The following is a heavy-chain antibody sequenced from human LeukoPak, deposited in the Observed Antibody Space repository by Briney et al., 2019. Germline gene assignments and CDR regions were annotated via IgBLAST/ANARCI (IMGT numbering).Heavy chain of an antibody. J-gene: IGHJ5*02. CDR3: ARDNQITMVRGVIPFNWFDP. V-gene: IGHV1-69*01. CDR1: GGTFSSYA. D-gene: IGHD3-10*01. CDR2: IIPIFGTA. Sequence: GSSVNVSCKASGGTFSSYAISWVRQAPGQGLEWMGGIIPIFGTANYAQKFQGRVTITADESTSTAYMELSSLRSEDTAVYYCARDNQITMVRGVIPFNWFDPWGQGTLVTASS.